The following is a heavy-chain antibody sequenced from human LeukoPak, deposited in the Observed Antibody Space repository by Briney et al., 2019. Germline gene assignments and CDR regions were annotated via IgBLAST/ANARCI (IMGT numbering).Heavy chain of an antibody. CDR2: IYIGGTT. D-gene: IGHD3-22*01. Sequence: GGSLRLSCAASGFTVSSKYMSWVRQAPGKGLEWVSDIYIGGTTYYAESVKGRFTMSRENAKNTLYLQMNSLRGEDTVVYYCARGVGEYYDSTRAGFDYWGQGNLVTVSS. CDR1: GFTVSSKY. CDR3: ARGVGEYYDSTRAGFDY. J-gene: IGHJ4*02. V-gene: IGHV3-66*01.